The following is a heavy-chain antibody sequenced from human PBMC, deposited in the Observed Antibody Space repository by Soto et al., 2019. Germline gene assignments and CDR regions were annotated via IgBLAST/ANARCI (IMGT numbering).Heavy chain of an antibody. CDR3: ARCAVQRDAPDKYYLDS. D-gene: IGHD2-2*01. J-gene: IGHJ4*02. V-gene: IGHV4-34*04. CDR1: GESFSGHY. Sequence: PSETLSLTCAVYGESFSGHYWSWIRQPPGKGLEWIGEINHSGSTNQNPTLKSRASISVDTSKNQFSLKLGSVTAADTAVYYCARCAVQRDAPDKYYLDSWGQGTLVTVSS. CDR2: INHSGST.